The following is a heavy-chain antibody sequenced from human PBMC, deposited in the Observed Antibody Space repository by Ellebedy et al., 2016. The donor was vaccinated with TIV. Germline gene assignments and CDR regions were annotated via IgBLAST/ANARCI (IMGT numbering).Heavy chain of an antibody. CDR3: ARVEPFYCSSTSCKNLGSDY. J-gene: IGHJ4*02. D-gene: IGHD2-2*01. CDR2: ISSSSSYI. V-gene: IGHV3-21*01. Sequence: GGSLRLXXSVSGFTFNSYSINWVRQAPGKGLEWVSSISSSSSYIYYADSVKGRFTISRDNAKNSLYLQMNSLRAEDTAVYYCARVEPFYCSSTSCKNLGSDYWGQGTLVTVSS. CDR1: GFTFNSYS.